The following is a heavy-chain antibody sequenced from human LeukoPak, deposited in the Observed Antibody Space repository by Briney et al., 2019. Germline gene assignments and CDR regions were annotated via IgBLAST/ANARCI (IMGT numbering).Heavy chain of an antibody. CDR2: IYYSGNT. J-gene: IGHJ4*02. CDR3: ATYLRTTGTYYFDY. D-gene: IGHD1-1*01. CDR1: GGSIGGSSRY. V-gene: IGHV4-39*01. Sequence: SETLSLTCTVSGGSIGGSSRYWGWIRQPPGKGLEWIGSIYYSGNTYYNPSLKSRVTISVDTSKNQFSLKLSSVTAADTAVYYCATYLRTTGTYYFDYWGQGTLVTVFS.